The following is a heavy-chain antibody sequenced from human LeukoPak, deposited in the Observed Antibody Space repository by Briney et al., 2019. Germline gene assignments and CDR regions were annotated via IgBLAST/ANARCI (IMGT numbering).Heavy chain of an antibody. CDR1: GFTFSNAW. CDR3: TTDSLYYYDSSGYCDY. CDR2: IKSKTDGGTA. J-gene: IGHJ4*02. D-gene: IGHD3-22*01. V-gene: IGHV3-15*01. Sequence: GGSLRLSCAASGFTFSNAWMSWVRQAPGKGLEWVGRIKSKTDGGTADYAAPVKGRFTISRDDSKNTLYPQMNSLKTEDTAVYYCTTDSLYYYDSSGYCDYRGQGTLVTVSS.